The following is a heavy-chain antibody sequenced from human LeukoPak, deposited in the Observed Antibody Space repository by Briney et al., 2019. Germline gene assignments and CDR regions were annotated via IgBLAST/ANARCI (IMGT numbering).Heavy chain of an antibody. V-gene: IGHV4-34*01. J-gene: IGHJ4*02. CDR2: FSHTGSP. CDR1: GESFSGYY. D-gene: IGHD3-22*01. CDR3: ARHRCYDSSGYRARGYFDY. Sequence: SETLSLTCAISGESFSGYYWTWIRQPPGKELEGFGEFSHTGSPIYNPSLNSRVNISIDTSKNQFSLRLTSVTAADTAVYYCARHRCYDSSGYRARGYFDYWGQGTLVTVSS.